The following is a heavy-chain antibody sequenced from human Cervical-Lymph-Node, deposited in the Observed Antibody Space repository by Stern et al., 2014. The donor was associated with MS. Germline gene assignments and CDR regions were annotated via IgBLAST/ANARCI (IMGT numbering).Heavy chain of an antibody. J-gene: IGHJ4*02. Sequence: VQLVESGGGLVKPGGSLRLSCAASGFTFSDYYMNWIRLAPGKGREWISYISSRDGTIFYADSVKGRFTISRDNAKKALYLQMNSLRAEDTAVYYCARAGGSKDDFWGQGTLVTVSS. D-gene: IGHD4-23*01. CDR1: GFTFSDYY. CDR3: ARAGGSKDDF. CDR2: ISSRDGTI. V-gene: IGHV3-11*01.